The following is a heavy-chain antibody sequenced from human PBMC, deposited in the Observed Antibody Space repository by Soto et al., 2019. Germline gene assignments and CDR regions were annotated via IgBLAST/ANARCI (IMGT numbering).Heavy chain of an antibody. Sequence: ASVKVSCKASGYTFTGYGISWVRQAPGQGLEWMGWISAYNGNTNYAQKLQGRVTMTTDTSTSTAYMELRSPRSDDTAVYYCARDAVAQPNWFDPWGQGTLVTVSS. V-gene: IGHV1-18*04. CDR2: ISAYNGNT. CDR3: ARDAVAQPNWFDP. J-gene: IGHJ5*02. CDR1: GYTFTGYG. D-gene: IGHD6-19*01.